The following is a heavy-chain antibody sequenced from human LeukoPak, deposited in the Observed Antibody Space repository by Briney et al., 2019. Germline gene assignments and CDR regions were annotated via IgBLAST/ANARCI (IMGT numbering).Heavy chain of an antibody. CDR2: INHSGST. CDR3: ARGKSIYCSSTSCLKWFDP. D-gene: IGHD2-2*01. V-gene: IGHV4-34*01. J-gene: IGHJ5*02. Sequence: PSETLSLTCAVYGGSFSGYYWSWIRQPPGKGLEWIGEINHSGSTNYNPSLKSRVTISVDTSKNQFSLKLSSVTAADTAVYYCARGKSIYCSSTSCLKWFDPWGQGTLVTVSS. CDR1: GGSFSGYY.